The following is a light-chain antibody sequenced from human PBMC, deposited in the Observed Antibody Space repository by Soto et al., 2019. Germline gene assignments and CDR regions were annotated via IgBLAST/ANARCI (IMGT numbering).Light chain of an antibody. J-gene: IGKJ1*01. CDR3: QQYDRASRT. V-gene: IGKV1-5*03. Sequence: DIQMTQSPSTLSASVGDRVIITCRASQSISSWLAWYQQKPGKAPDLLIYRASTLKTGIPSRFSGSGSGTEFTLTISSLQPDDFATYYCQQYDRASRTFGPGTKVEIK. CDR1: QSISSW. CDR2: RAS.